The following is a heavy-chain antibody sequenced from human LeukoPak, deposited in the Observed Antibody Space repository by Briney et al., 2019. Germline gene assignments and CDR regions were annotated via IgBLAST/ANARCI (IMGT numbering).Heavy chain of an antibody. CDR2: ITGSGGNT. V-gene: IGHV3-23*01. Sequence: GGSLRLSCAASGFIFSSYSMSWVSQAPGKGLEWVSVITGSGGNTYYADSVKGRFTISKDNSKDTVYLQMSSLRVDDTAVYYCAKAASSSWPSYYYGMDVWGQGTTVTVSS. CDR1: GFIFSSYS. J-gene: IGHJ6*02. CDR3: AKAASSSWPSYYYGMDV. D-gene: IGHD6-13*01.